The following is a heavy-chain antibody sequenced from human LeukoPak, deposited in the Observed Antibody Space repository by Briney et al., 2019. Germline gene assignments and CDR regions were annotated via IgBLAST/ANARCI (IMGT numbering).Heavy chain of an antibody. CDR3: ARETRSWFDP. CDR1: GFTFDDYA. V-gene: IGHV3-7*01. CDR2: IKQDGGEK. D-gene: IGHD4-11*01. J-gene: IGHJ5*02. Sequence: PGRSLRLSCAASGFTFDDYAMHWVRQAPGKGLEWVANIKQDGGEKFYVDSVKGRFTISRDNAKNSLYLQMNSLRAEDTAVYYCARETRSWFDPWGQGTLVTVSS.